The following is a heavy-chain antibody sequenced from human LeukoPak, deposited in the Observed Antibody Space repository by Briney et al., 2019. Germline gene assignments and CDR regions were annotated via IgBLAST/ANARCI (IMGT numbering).Heavy chain of an antibody. Sequence: GGSLRLSCAASGFTFSSYAMHWVRQAPGKGLEWVAVISYDGSNKYYADSVKGRFTISRDNTKNTLYLQMNSLRAEDTAVYYCAKGGYYGSGTYYNYYFDYWGQGTLVTVSS. V-gene: IGHV3-30-3*01. CDR2: ISYDGSNK. J-gene: IGHJ4*02. CDR3: AKGGYYGSGTYYNYYFDY. D-gene: IGHD3-10*01. CDR1: GFTFSSYA.